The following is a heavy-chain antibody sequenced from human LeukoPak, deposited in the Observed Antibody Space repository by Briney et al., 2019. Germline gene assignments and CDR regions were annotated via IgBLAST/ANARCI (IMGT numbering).Heavy chain of an antibody. CDR3: ARIRSAGWYFVGADF. CDR2: INWNGVST. D-gene: IGHD6-19*01. J-gene: IGHJ4*02. CDR1: GFKFDDFG. V-gene: IGHV3-20*04. Sequence: GGSLRLSGAASGFKFDDFGMSWVRQGPGKKLEWVSSINWNGVSTGYADSVKDRFTISRDNAKNLLYVQMNNLRAEDTALYYCARIRSAGWYFVGADFWGQGTLVTVSS.